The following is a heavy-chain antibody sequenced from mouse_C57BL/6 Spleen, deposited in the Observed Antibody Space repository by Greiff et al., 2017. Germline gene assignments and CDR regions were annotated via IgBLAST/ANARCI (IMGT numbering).Heavy chain of an antibody. CDR1: GFNIKDYY. Sequence: VHVKQSGAELVKPGASVKLSCTASGFNIKDYYMHWVKQRTEQGLEWIGRMDPEDGETKYAPKFQGKATITADTSSNTAYLQLRSLTSEDTAVYYCVPHYYGSSYWYFDVWGTGTTVTVSS. D-gene: IGHD1-1*01. CDR3: VPHYYGSSYWYFDV. J-gene: IGHJ1*03. V-gene: IGHV14-2*01. CDR2: MDPEDGET.